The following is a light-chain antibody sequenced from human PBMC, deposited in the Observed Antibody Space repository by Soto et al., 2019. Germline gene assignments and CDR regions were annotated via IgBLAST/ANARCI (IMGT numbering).Light chain of an antibody. J-gene: IGLJ3*02. Sequence: QSVLTQPASVSGSPGQSITISCTGTSIDVGGYNYVSWYQQHPGKAPKLMIYDVTNRPSGVSNRFSGSKSGNTASLTISGLQAEDEADYYCSSYTSSSTPLVFGGGTQLTVL. CDR3: SSYTSSSTPLV. V-gene: IGLV2-14*01. CDR2: DVT. CDR1: SIDVGGYNY.